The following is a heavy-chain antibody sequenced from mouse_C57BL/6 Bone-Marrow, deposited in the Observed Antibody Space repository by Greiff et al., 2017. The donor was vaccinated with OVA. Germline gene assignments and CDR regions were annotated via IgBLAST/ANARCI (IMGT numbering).Heavy chain of an antibody. J-gene: IGHJ2*01. Sequence: EVQLMESGGGLVKPGGSLKLSCAASGFTFSSYAMSWVRQTPEKRLEWVATISDGGSYTYYPDNVKGRFTISRDNAKNNLYLQMSHLKSEDTAMYYCARGITVDYWGQGTTLTVSS. D-gene: IGHD2-4*01. V-gene: IGHV5-4*01. CDR2: ISDGGSYT. CDR3: ARGITVDY. CDR1: GFTFSSYA.